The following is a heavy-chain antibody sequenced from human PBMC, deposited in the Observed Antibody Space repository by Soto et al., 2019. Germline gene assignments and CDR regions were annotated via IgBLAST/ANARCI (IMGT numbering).Heavy chain of an antibody. V-gene: IGHV4-30-4*01. CDR3: ARVPDR. CDR2: IYYRGST. D-gene: IGHD2-2*01. J-gene: IGHJ5*02. CDR1: GVSITSGDYY. Sequence: SETLSLTCTVSGVSITSGDYYWNWIRQPPGKGLDWIGNIYYRGSTYYNPPLKSRVTISVDRSKNQFSLKLSSVTAADTAVYYCARVPDRWGQGTLVTVSS.